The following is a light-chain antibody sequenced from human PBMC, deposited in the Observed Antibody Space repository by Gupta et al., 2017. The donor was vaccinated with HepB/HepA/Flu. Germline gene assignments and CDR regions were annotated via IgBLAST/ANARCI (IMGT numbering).Light chain of an antibody. CDR2: DVT. CDR3: SSFTDRGTLDYV. J-gene: IGLJ1*01. Sequence: QSALTQPASVSGSPGQSITISCTGTSSDVGGYNYVSCYQQHPGKAPNLLIYDVTDRPSGSANRVSGSKSANTASLIIAVLQAEDEAEYYCSSFTDRGTLDYVFGTGTKVTVL. V-gene: IGLV2-14*03. CDR1: SSDVGGYNY.